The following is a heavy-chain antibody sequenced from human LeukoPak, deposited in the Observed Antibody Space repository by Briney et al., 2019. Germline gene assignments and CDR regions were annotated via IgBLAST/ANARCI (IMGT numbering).Heavy chain of an antibody. D-gene: IGHD2-21*02. CDR2: IDWDDDK. CDR1: GFSLSTSGMC. J-gene: IGHJ4*02. CDR3: ARSPGVVTMFDY. Sequence: ESGPTLVNPTQTLTLTCTFSGFSLSTSGMCVSWIRQPPGKALEWLARIDWDDDKYYSTSLKTRLTISKDTSKNQVVITMTNMDPVDTATYYCARSPGVVTMFDYWGQGTLVTVSS. V-gene: IGHV2-70*11.